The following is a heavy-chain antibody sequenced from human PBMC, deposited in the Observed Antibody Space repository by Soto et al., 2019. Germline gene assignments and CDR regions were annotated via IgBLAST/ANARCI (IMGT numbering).Heavy chain of an antibody. CDR3: ASRNDYYD. V-gene: IGHV1-24*01. Sequence: ASVKVSCKVSGYTLTELSMHWVRQAPGKGLEWMGGFDPEDGETIYAQKFQGRVTMTEVTSTDTAYMELSSLRSEDTAVYYCASRNDYYDWGQGTLVTVSS. CDR2: FDPEDGET. J-gene: IGHJ4*02. CDR1: GYTLTELS. D-gene: IGHD1-26*01.